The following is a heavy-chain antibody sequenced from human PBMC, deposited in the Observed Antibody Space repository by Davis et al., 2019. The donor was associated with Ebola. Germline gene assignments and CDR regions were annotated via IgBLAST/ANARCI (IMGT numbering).Heavy chain of an antibody. D-gene: IGHD3-3*01. Sequence: GESLKIPCAASGFTFSSYNMNWLRQAPGTGLEWIAYITTASDIIYYADSVKGRFTISRDNAKNSLYLQMNSLRAEDTAVYYCSREFGVVTPWGQGTLVTVSS. V-gene: IGHV3-48*04. CDR2: ITTASDII. CDR3: SREFGVVTP. CDR1: GFTFSSYN. J-gene: IGHJ5*02.